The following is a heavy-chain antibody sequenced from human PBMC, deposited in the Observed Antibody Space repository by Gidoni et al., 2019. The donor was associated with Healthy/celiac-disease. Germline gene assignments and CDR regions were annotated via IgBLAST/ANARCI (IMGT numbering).Heavy chain of an antibody. Sequence: QVQLVQSGAEVKKPGSSVKISCKASGGTFSSYAISWVRQAPGQGLEWMGGIIPIFGTANYAQKFQGRVTITADESTSTAYMELSSLRSEDTAVYYCARGTYSSGSQGGFEDYWGQGTLVTVSS. D-gene: IGHD6-19*01. J-gene: IGHJ4*02. CDR1: GGTFSSYA. V-gene: IGHV1-69*01. CDR2: IIPIFGTA. CDR3: ARGTYSSGSQGGFEDY.